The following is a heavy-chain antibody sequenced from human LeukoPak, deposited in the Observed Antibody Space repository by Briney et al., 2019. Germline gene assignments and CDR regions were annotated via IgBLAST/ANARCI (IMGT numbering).Heavy chain of an antibody. Sequence: ASVKVSCKVSGYTLTELSMHWVRRAPGKGLEWMGGFDPEDGETIYAQKFQGRVTMTEDTSTDTAYMELSSLRSEDTAVYYCATATYSSGWYDGAGCGAFDIWGQGTMVTVSS. CDR2: FDPEDGET. V-gene: IGHV1-24*01. D-gene: IGHD6-19*01. CDR1: GYTLTELS. CDR3: ATATYSSGWYDGAGCGAFDI. J-gene: IGHJ3*02.